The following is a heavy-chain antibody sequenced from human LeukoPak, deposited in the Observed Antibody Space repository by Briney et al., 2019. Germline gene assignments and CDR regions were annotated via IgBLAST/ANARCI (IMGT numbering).Heavy chain of an antibody. CDR2: INAGNGNT. D-gene: IGHD3-3*01. Sequence: ASVKVSCKASGYTFTSYAISWVRQAPGQGLEWMGWINAGNGNTKYSQEFQGRVTITRDTSASTAYMELSSLRSEDMAVYYCARGGKEYDFWSGYVFYYMDVWGKGTTVTVSS. J-gene: IGHJ6*03. CDR1: GYTFTSYA. V-gene: IGHV1-3*03. CDR3: ARGGKEYDFWSGYVFYYMDV.